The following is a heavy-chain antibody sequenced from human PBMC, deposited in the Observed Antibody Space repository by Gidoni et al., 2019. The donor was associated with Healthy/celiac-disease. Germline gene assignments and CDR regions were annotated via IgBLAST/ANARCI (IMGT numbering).Heavy chain of an antibody. V-gene: IGHV3-23*01. CDR3: AKKVEADSTWGY. CDR1: GFTFSSYA. CDR2: ISGSGGST. J-gene: IGHJ4*02. Sequence: EVQLLESGGGLVQPGGSLRLSCAASGFTFSSYAMSWVRQAPGKGLDWVSAISGSGGSTYYADTVKGRFTISRDNSKNTLYLQMNSLRAEDTAVYYCAKKVEADSTWGYWGQGTLVTVSS. D-gene: IGHD3-16*01.